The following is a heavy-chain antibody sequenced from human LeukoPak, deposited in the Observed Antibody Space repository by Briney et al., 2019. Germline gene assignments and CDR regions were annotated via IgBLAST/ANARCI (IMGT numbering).Heavy chain of an antibody. V-gene: IGHV1-69*04. CDR3: ARGGGNYYDSRGAFFDY. CDR2: IIPILGIA. J-gene: IGHJ4*02. D-gene: IGHD3-22*01. CDR1: GGTFSSYA. Sequence: SVKVSCKASGGTFSSYAISWVRQAPGQGLEWMGRIIPILGIANYAQKFQGRVTITADKSTSTAYMELSSLRSEDTAVYYCARGGGNYYDSRGAFFDYWGQGTLVTVSS.